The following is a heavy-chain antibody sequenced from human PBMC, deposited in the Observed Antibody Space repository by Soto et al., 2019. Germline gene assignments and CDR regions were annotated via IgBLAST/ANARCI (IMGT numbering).Heavy chain of an antibody. CDR1: GFSISSSGYY. V-gene: IGHV4-38-2*02. D-gene: IGHD6-19*01. CDR2: IYHSGST. CDR3: ARVTSSGWSDFDS. J-gene: IGHJ4*02. Sequence: SETLSLTCSVSGFSISSSGYYWGWIRQPLGKGLEWIGHIYHSGSTYYNPSLKSRLTISVDTSTNLFSLKLTSVTAADTAIYYCARVTSSGWSDFDSWGQGTLVTVS.